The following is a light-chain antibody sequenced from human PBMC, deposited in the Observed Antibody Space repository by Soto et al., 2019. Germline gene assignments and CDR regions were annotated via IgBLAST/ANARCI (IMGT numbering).Light chain of an antibody. Sequence: EIVMTQSPATLSVSPGERATLSCRASQSVSSNLAWYQQKPGQAPRLLIYGASTRATGIPARFSGSGSGTELTLTISSLQSEVFAVYYCQQYNNWLMYTFGQGTKLEIK. CDR3: QQYNNWLMYT. J-gene: IGKJ2*01. CDR1: QSVSSN. CDR2: GAS. V-gene: IGKV3-15*01.